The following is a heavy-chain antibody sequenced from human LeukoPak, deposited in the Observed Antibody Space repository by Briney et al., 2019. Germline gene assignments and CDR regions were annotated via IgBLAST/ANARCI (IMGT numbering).Heavy chain of an antibody. J-gene: IGHJ4*02. D-gene: IGHD2/OR15-2a*01. Sequence: WASVKVSCKASGGTFSSYAISWVRQAPGQGLEWMGRIHPSSGATNYAQRFQGRVTLTRDTSINTAYMELSRLTSDDTAVYYCARDLPFEDWGQGTLVTVSS. CDR2: IHPSSGAT. V-gene: IGHV1-2*06. CDR3: ARDLPFED. CDR1: GGTFSSYA.